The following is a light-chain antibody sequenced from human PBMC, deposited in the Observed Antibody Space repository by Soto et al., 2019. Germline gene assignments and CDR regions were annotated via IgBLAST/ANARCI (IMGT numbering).Light chain of an antibody. CDR3: HHYYRWPWA. V-gene: IGKV3-15*01. J-gene: IGKJ1*01. CDR1: ENIDTD. CDR2: DAS. Sequence: EIVMTQSSATLSVSPGEKVSLSCRASENIDTDVAWFQLKPGQAPRFLISDASTRATGIPARFSGSGSGTQFTLTISGFQSEDSALYYCHHYYRWPWAFGQGTKVEVK.